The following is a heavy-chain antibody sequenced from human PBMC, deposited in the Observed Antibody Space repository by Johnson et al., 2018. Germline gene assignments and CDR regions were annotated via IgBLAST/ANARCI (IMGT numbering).Heavy chain of an antibody. Sequence: VQLVESGGGLAQPGRSLGLSCTASGFTFGDFDMSWFRQDPGKGLACVGFIRSKAYGGTTEYAAAVAGRFTISRDDSKSITYQQMNSLTIEDASLYYCTRVSTDYGDSVVYYMDVWGKGTTVTVSS. D-gene: IGHD4-17*01. J-gene: IGHJ6*03. V-gene: IGHV3-49*03. CDR2: IRSKAYGGTT. CDR3: TRVSTDYGDSVVYYMDV. CDR1: GFTFGDFD.